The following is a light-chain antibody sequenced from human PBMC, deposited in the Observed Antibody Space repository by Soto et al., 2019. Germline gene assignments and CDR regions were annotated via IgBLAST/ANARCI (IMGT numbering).Light chain of an antibody. CDR1: QSVSSS. V-gene: IGKV3-15*01. CDR2: GAS. CDR3: QQYNSYSIT. Sequence: EIVMTQSPGTLSVSPGERATLSCRASQSVSSSLAWYQQKPGKAPRLLIYGASSLESGVPSRFSGSGPGTEFTLTISSLQPDDFATYYCQQYNSYSITFGQGTRLEIK. J-gene: IGKJ5*01.